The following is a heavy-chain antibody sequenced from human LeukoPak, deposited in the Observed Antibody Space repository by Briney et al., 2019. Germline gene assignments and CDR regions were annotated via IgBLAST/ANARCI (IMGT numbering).Heavy chain of an antibody. CDR3: ARDHPRSYSGSYYVRAFDI. D-gene: IGHD1-26*01. Sequence: SETLSITCTVSGGSISSGSYYWSWIRQPAGKGLEWIGRIYTSGSTNYNPSLKSRVTISVDTSKNQFSLKLSSVTAADTAVYYCARDHPRSYSGSYYVRAFDIWGQGTMVTVSS. V-gene: IGHV4-61*02. J-gene: IGHJ3*02. CDR1: GGSISSGSYY. CDR2: IYTSGST.